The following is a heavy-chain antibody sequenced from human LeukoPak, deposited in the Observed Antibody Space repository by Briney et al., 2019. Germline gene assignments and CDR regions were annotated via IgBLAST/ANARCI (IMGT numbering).Heavy chain of an antibody. D-gene: IGHD2-2*01. J-gene: IGHJ4*02. CDR1: GFTFSGSA. V-gene: IGHV3-30*04. CDR2: ISYDGSNT. CDR3: ARDLSRRAPAYDY. Sequence: PGGSLRLSCAASGFTFSGSAIHWVRQAPGKGLEWVALISYDGSNTWYADSVKGRFTISRDNSKNSLYLQMNSLRAEDTAVYYCARDLSRRAPAYDYWGQGTLVTVSS.